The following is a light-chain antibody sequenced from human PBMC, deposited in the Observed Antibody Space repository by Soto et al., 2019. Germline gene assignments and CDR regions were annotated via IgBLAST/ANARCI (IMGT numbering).Light chain of an antibody. CDR2: EVN. CDR1: SSDVGSYKY. V-gene: IGLV2-14*01. Sequence: QSALTQPASVSGSPGQSIAISCTGTSSDVGSYKYVSWYRQYPGKAPKLLIYEVNNRASGVSNRFSGSKSGNTASLTISGLQAEDEGDYYCSTNTSRTSLRVFGGGTKLTVL. CDR3: STNTSRTSLRV. J-gene: IGLJ3*02.